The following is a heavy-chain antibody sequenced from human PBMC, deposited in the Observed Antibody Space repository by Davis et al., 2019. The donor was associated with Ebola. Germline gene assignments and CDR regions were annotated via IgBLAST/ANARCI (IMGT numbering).Heavy chain of an antibody. CDR2: ISYDGSNK. CDR3: ARVNAATGYSRFDT. V-gene: IGHV3-30-3*01. D-gene: IGHD3-9*01. Sequence: GESLKISCVASGFTFSSYAMHWVRQAPGKGLEWVAVISYDGSNKYYADSVKGRFTISRDNVKNSLYLRMNDLRVEDTALYHCARVNAATGYSRFDTWGQGTLVTVSS. CDR1: GFTFSSYA. J-gene: IGHJ5*01.